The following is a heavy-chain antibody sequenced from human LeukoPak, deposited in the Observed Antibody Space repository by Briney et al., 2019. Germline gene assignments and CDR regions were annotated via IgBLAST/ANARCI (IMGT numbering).Heavy chain of an antibody. V-gene: IGHV3-48*01. CDR2: ISSSSSTI. CDR3: ARARGYCSSTSCYGFDY. CDR1: GFTFSSYS. D-gene: IGHD2-2*01. Sequence: PGGSLRLSCAASGFTFSSYSMNWVRQAPGKGLEWVSYISSSSSTIYYADSVKGRFTISRDNAKNSLYLQMNSLRAEDTAVYYCARARGYCSSTSCYGFDYWGQGTLVTVSS. J-gene: IGHJ4*02.